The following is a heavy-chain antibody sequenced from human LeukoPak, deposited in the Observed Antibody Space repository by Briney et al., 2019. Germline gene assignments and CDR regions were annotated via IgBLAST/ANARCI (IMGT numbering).Heavy chain of an antibody. Sequence: GGSLRLSCAASGFTFSSYGMHWVRQAPGKGLEWVAVILYDGSNKYYADSVKGRFTISRDNSKNTLYLQMNSLRAEDTAVYYCAKANLRYFDPTSPFDYWGQGTLVTVSS. CDR1: GFTFSSYG. CDR2: ILYDGSNK. D-gene: IGHD3-9*01. V-gene: IGHV3-30*18. CDR3: AKANLRYFDPTSPFDY. J-gene: IGHJ4*02.